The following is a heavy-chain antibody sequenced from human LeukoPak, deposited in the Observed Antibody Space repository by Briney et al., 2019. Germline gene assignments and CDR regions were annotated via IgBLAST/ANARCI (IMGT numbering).Heavy chain of an antibody. CDR3: ARIRCGHTDGVCYNY. Sequence: SETLSLTCGVYGVSFIGNYWSWIRQPPGKGPEWIGESDHNGYAQYNPSLKSRVTISLDTSEKQFSLKLSSVTAADTGVYYCARIRCGHTDGVCYNYWGRGTLVTVSS. V-gene: IGHV4-34*01. CDR1: GVSFIGNY. D-gene: IGHD2-8*01. J-gene: IGHJ4*02. CDR2: SDHNGYA.